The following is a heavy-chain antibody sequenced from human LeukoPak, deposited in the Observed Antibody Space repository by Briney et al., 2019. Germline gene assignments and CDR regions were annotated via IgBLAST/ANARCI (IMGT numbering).Heavy chain of an antibody. Sequence: GGSLRLSCAASGFMFSDYWMYWARQAPGKGLEWVAVIWYDGSNKYYADSVKGRFTISRDNSKNTLYLQMNSLRAEDTAVYYCARDGPSGGGAAPFDYWGQGTLVTVSS. D-gene: IGHD3-16*01. CDR2: IWYDGSNK. CDR3: ARDGPSGGGAAPFDY. J-gene: IGHJ4*02. CDR1: GFMFSDYW. V-gene: IGHV3-33*08.